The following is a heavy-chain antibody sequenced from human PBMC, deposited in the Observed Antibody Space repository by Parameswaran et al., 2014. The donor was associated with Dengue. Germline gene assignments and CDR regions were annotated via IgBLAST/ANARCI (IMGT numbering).Heavy chain of an antibody. Sequence: WVRQAPGQGLEWMGGIIPIFGTANYAQKFQGRVTITADESTSTAYMELSSLRSEDTAVYYCARDRGCSGGSCYYFDYWGQGTLVTVSS. J-gene: IGHJ4*02. CDR3: ARDRGCSGGSCYYFDY. V-gene: IGHV1-69*01. D-gene: IGHD2-15*01. CDR2: IIPIFGTA.